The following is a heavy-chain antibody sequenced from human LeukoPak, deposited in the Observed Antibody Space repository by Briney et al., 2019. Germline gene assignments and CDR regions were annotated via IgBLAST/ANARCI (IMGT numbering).Heavy chain of an antibody. V-gene: IGHV3-30-3*01. CDR2: ISYDGSNK. CDR3: ARDRRPEHSYGSGKTNY. D-gene: IGHD3-10*01. Sequence: GRSLRLSCAASGFTFSSYAMHWVRQAPGKGLEWVAVISYDGSNKYYADSVKGRFTISRDNSKNTLYLQMNSLRAEDTAVYYCARDRRPEHSYGSGKTNYWGQGTLVTVSS. CDR1: GFTFSSYA. J-gene: IGHJ4*02.